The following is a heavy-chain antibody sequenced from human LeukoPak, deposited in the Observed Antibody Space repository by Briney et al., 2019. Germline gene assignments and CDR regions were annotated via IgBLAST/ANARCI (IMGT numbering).Heavy chain of an antibody. Sequence: SETLSLTFTVSGGSISSYYWSWIRQPPGKGLEWIGYIYYSGSTNYNPSLKSRVTISVDTSKNQFSLKLSSVTAADTAVYYCAGGRNSWSFDYWGQGTLVTVSS. J-gene: IGHJ4*02. V-gene: IGHV4-59*01. CDR3: AGGRNSWSFDY. CDR2: IYYSGST. CDR1: GGSISSYY. D-gene: IGHD3-16*01.